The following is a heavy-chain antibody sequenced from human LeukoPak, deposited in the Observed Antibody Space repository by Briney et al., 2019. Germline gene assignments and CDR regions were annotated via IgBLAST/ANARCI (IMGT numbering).Heavy chain of an antibody. V-gene: IGHV1-69*13. J-gene: IGHJ6*02. CDR2: IIPIFGTA. CDR1: GGTFSSYA. Sequence: AASVTVSCKASGGTFSSYAISWVRQAPGQGLEWMGGIIPIFGTANYAQKFQGRVTITADESTSTAYMELSSLKSEDTAVYYCASLHCSSTSCYGGVSYYYYGMDVWGQGTTVTVSS. CDR3: ASLHCSSTSCYGGVSYYYYGMDV. D-gene: IGHD2-2*01.